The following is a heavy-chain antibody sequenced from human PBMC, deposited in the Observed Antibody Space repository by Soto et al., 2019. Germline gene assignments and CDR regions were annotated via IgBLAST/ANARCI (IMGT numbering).Heavy chain of an antibody. Sequence: QVQLVESGGGVVQPGKSVRLSCAASGFIFSNYAMHWVRQAPGKGLEWVADISHDGRNKYHADSVGGRFTISRDNSKNTLYLQMDSLTAEDTALYYCAKLPDTSLGLSVAHDAFAFWGKGTTVTVSS. CDR3: AKLPDTSLGLSVAHDAFAF. CDR1: GFIFSNYA. V-gene: IGHV3-30*18. J-gene: IGHJ3*01. CDR2: ISHDGRNK. D-gene: IGHD2-2*01.